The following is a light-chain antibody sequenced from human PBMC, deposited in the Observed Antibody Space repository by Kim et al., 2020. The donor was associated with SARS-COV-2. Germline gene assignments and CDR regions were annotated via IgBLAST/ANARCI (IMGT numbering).Light chain of an antibody. CDR3: SSYTSSNTLV. J-gene: IGLJ1*01. CDR1: SSAVGGYNY. CDR2: DVT. Sequence: GQSITCACTVTSSAVGGYNYVSWYQQHPGKAPKVLIHDVTIRPSGISNRFSASKSASTASLTISGLQAEDEADYYCSSYTSSNTLVFGTGTKVTVL. V-gene: IGLV2-14*03.